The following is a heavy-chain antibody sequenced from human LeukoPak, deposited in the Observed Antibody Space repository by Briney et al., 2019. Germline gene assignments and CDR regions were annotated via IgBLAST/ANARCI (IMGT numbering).Heavy chain of an antibody. CDR1: GVPLTYYY. Sequence: YPSGTPFLTCTVPGVPLTYYYWAWIPQPPRKGLEWIGRMYISGSTNYNPSLKSRVTISIDKTKNEFSLRLRSVTAADTAVYYCARDYLVGAPLDSWGQGTLVTVSP. CDR3: ARDYLVGAPLDS. J-gene: IGHJ4*02. CDR2: MYISGST. V-gene: IGHV4-4*07. D-gene: IGHD1-26*01.